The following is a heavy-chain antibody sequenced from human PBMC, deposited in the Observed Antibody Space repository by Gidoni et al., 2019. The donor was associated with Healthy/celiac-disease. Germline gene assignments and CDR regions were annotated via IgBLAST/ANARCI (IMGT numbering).Heavy chain of an antibody. V-gene: IGHV3-33*01. D-gene: IGHD4-17*01. J-gene: IGHJ6*02. CDR2: IWYDGSNK. CDR1: GFTFSSYG. Sequence: QVQLVESGGGVVQPGRSLRLSCAASGFTFSSYGMHWVRQAPGKGLEWLAVIWYDGSNKYYADSVKGRFTISRDNSKNTLYLQMNSLRAEDTAVYYCARDGAPYGDSYGMDVWGQGTTVTVSS. CDR3: ARDGAPYGDSYGMDV.